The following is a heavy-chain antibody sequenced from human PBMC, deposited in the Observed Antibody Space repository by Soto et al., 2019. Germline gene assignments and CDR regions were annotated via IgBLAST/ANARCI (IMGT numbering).Heavy chain of an antibody. CDR1: GYTRPELS. Sequence: QVHLVQSGADVKKPGASVKVSCKVSGYTRPELSIHWVRQTPGKGLEWMGGFDPEVDETIYPQKFQDRVTMTEDTSSDTAYMELSSLTSEDTAMYYCATHLSDANFDHWGQGTLVTVSS. CDR3: ATHLSDANFDH. D-gene: IGHD2-2*01. CDR2: FDPEVDET. V-gene: IGHV1-24*01. J-gene: IGHJ4*02.